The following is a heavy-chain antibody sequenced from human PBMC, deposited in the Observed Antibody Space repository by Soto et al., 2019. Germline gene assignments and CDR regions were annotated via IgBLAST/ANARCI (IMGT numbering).Heavy chain of an antibody. CDR1: GFSLSNARMG. CDR2: IFSNDEK. V-gene: IGHV2-26*01. Sequence: GSGPTLVNPTETLTLTCTVSGFSLSNARMGVSWIRQPPGKALEWLAHIFSNDEKSYSTSLKSRLTISKDTSKSQVVLTMTNMDPVDTATYYCARLETGELLYSFDYWGQGTLVTVSS. J-gene: IGHJ4*02. D-gene: IGHD1-26*01. CDR3: ARLETGELLYSFDY.